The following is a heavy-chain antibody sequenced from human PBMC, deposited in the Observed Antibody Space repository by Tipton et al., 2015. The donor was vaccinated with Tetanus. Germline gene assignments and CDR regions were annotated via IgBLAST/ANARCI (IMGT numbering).Heavy chain of an antibody. CDR1: GDSISSGGYY. V-gene: IGHV4-31*03. Sequence: TLSLTCSVSGDSISSGGYYWSWIRQHPGKGLEWIGYIYSSGTTNYNPSLRSRVTMSVDTSKNQFSLELTSVTAADTAVYYCARSYYDLLTGNYIPYYFDYWGRGSLVTASS. CDR3: ARSYYDLLTGNYIPYYFDY. CDR2: IYSSGTT. D-gene: IGHD3-9*01. J-gene: IGHJ4*02.